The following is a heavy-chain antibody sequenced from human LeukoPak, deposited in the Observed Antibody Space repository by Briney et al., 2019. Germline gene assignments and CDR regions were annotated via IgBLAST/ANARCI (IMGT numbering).Heavy chain of an antibody. CDR1: GGSINSGGYY. V-gene: IGHV4-31*03. CDR3: ARGGDGTRIDY. J-gene: IGHJ4*02. D-gene: IGHD5-24*01. Sequence: SETLSLTCTVSGGSINSGGYYWSWIRQHPGKGLEWIGYIYYSGSTYYNPSLKSRVTISVDRSKNQFSLKLSSVTAADTAVYYCARGGDGTRIDYWGQGTLVTVSS. CDR2: IYYSGST.